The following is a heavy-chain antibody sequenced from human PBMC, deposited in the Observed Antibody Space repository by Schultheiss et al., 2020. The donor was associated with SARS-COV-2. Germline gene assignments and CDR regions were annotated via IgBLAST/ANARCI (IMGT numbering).Heavy chain of an antibody. CDR3: AREAEDSSWGYYYYYMDV. J-gene: IGHJ6*03. CDR1: GFTFSSYA. Sequence: GGSLRLSCAASGFTFSSYAMSWVRQAPGKGLEWVSYISSSSSTIYYADSVKGRFTISRDNAKNSLYLQMNSLRAEDTAVYYCAREAEDSSWGYYYYYMDVWGKGTTVTVSS. V-gene: IGHV3-48*04. D-gene: IGHD6-6*01. CDR2: ISSSSSTI.